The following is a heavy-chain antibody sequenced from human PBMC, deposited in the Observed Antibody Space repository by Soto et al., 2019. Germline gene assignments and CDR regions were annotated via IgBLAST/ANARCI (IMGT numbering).Heavy chain of an antibody. D-gene: IGHD3-3*01. CDR3: ARTRFLKWLYFDY. V-gene: IGHV1-69*13. J-gene: IGHJ4*02. CDR1: GGTFSSYA. Sequence: SVKVSCKASGGTFSSYAISWVRQAPGQGLEWMGGSIPIFGTANYAQKFQGRVTITADESTSTAYMELSSLRSEDTAVYYCARTRFLKWLYFDYWGQGTLVTVSS. CDR2: SIPIFGTA.